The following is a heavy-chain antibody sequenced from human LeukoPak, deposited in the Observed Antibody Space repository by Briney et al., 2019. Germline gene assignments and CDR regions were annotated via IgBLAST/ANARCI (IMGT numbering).Heavy chain of an antibody. CDR1: GYSFTSYW. V-gene: IGHV5-51*01. CDR2: IYPGDSDT. J-gene: IGHJ4*02. D-gene: IGHD2-21*02. CDR3: ARLPYCGGDCYNYFDY. Sequence: GESLKISCKGSGYSFTSYWIGWVRQMPGKGLEWMGIIYPGDSDTRYSPSFQGQATISADKSISTAYLQWSSLKASDTAMYYCARLPYCGGDCYNYFDYWGQGTLVTVSS.